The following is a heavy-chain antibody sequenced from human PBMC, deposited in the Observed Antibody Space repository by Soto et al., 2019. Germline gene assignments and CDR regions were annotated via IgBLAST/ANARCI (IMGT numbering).Heavy chain of an antibody. Sequence: SETLSLTCTVSGGSISSGDYCWSWIRQPPGKGLEWIGYIYYSGSTYYNPSLKSRVTISVDTSKNQFSLKLSSVTAADTAVYYCARGRYATTVSDYYYYALDVWCQGTTVTVSS. CDR2: IYYSGST. J-gene: IGHJ6*02. CDR1: GGSISSGDYC. CDR3: ARGRYATTVSDYYYYALDV. D-gene: IGHD4-4*01. V-gene: IGHV4-30-4*01.